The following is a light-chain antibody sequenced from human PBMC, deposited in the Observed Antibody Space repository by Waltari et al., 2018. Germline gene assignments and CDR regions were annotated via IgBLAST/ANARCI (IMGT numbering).Light chain of an antibody. CDR1: QGIRNY. V-gene: IGKV1-16*02. CDR2: GTS. J-gene: IGKJ2*01. CDR3: QQYATDPFT. Sequence: DIQMTQSPSPLSAFVGDRVTITCRASQGIRNYLAWFQQKPGEAPRSLIYGTSSLRSGVPSKFSGSGSGTEFTLTISSLQPEDSATYYCQQYATDPFTFGQGTKLEIK.